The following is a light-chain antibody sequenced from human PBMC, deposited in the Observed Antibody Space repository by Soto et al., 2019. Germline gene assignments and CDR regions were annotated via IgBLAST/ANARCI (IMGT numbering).Light chain of an antibody. Sequence: DIQMPQSPSPLSASVGDRVTLTCRASQSLNNELAWYQQKPGKAPNLLMYDASTLERGVPSRFSGTGSGTEFTLTISSLQPDDFATYYCQQYHRSSITFGQGTRLEIK. V-gene: IGKV1-5*01. CDR3: QQYHRSSIT. J-gene: IGKJ5*01. CDR1: QSLNNE. CDR2: DAS.